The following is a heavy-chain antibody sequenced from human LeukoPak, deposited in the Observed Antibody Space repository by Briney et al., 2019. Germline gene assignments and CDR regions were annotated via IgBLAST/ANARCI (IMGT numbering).Heavy chain of an antibody. CDR1: GFTFSNAW. Sequence: GGSLRLSXAASGFTFSNAWMSWVRQAPGKGLEWIGRIRSKTDGGTTDYAAPVKDRFTISRDDSKNTLFLQINSLKTEDTAVYYCTTYVAVAGTRHFDSWGQGALSPSPQ. J-gene: IGHJ4*02. V-gene: IGHV3-15*01. CDR2: IRSKTDGGTT. D-gene: IGHD6-19*01. CDR3: TTYVAVAGTRHFDS.